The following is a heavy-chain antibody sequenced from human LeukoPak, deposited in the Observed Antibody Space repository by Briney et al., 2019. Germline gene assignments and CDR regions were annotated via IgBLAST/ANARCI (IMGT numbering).Heavy chain of an antibody. D-gene: IGHD3-10*01. Sequence: GGSLRLSCAASGFTFSSYAMYWVRQAPGKGLEWVALISKDASDEDHADSVKGRFTISRDNSKDTLYLQMISLRIEDTAVYYCAREAYYGSGRSRQPSPVWGQGTLVTVSS. CDR2: ISKDASDE. CDR1: GFTFSSYA. CDR3: AREAYYGSGRSRQPSPV. V-gene: IGHV3-30*01. J-gene: IGHJ4*02.